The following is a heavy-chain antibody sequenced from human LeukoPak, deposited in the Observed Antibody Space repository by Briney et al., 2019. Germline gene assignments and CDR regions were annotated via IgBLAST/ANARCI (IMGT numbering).Heavy chain of an antibody. CDR2: IKSTSDTI. CDR3: ARGLRAYYYYGMDV. D-gene: IGHD3-3*01. CDR1: GFTFSSYT. V-gene: IGHV3-48*01. J-gene: IGHJ6*02. Sequence: GGSLRLSCAASGFTFSSYTMYWFRQAPGKGLEWVSNIKSTSDTIYYADSVKGRFTISRDNAKNSLYLQMNSLRAEDTAVYYCARGLRAYYYYGMDVWGQGTTVTVSS.